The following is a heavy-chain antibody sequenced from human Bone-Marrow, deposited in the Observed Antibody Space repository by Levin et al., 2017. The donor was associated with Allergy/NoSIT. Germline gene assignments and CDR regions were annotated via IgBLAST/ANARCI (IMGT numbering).Heavy chain of an antibody. Sequence: GGSLRLSCAASGFTFSSYWMTWVRQAPGKGLEWMANIKHDGSVKFYADAVKGRFTISRDNAKNSVYLQMNSLRVEDTAVYYCATSADAAATDWGQGTLVTVSS. CDR1: GFTFSSYW. D-gene: IGHD2-15*01. CDR3: ATSADAAATD. J-gene: IGHJ1*01. V-gene: IGHV3-7*03. CDR2: IKHDGSVK.